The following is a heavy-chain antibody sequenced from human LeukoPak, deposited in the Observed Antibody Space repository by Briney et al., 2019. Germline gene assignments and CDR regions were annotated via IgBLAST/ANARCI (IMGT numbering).Heavy chain of an antibody. J-gene: IGHJ1*01. V-gene: IGHV3-53*01. CDR2: ISTGGST. Sequence: GGSLRLSCAASGFTVSSNYMSWVRRAPGKGLEWVSVISTGGSTYYADSVKGRFTLSRDNSKNTLSLQMNSLRVDDTAVYYCAREGAGFQHWGQGTLVTVSS. CDR1: GFTVSSNY. CDR3: AREGAGFQH. D-gene: IGHD3-10*01.